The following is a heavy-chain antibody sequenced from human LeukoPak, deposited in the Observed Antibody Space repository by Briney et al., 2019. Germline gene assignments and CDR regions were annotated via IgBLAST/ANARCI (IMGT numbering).Heavy chain of an antibody. CDR2: FDPEDGET. V-gene: IGHV1-24*01. D-gene: IGHD5-12*01. Sequence: ASVKVSCKVSGHTLTELSMHWVRQAPGKGLEWMGGFDPEDGETIYAQKFQGRVTMTEDTSTDTAYMELSSLRSEDTAVYYCATDVSGYDSVDFDYWGQGTLVTVSS. J-gene: IGHJ4*02. CDR1: GHTLTELS. CDR3: ATDVSGYDSVDFDY.